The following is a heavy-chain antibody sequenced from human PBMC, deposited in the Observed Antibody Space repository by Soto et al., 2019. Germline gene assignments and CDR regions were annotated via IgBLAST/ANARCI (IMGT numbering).Heavy chain of an antibody. CDR3: ASIQSGESAATGDY. Sequence: SVKVSCKASGYTFTGYYMHWVRQAPGQGLEWMGWINPSSGGTNYAQKFQGRVTMTRDTSVSTAYMELSRLRSDDTAVYYCASIQSGESAATGDYWGQGTLVTVSS. CDR2: INPSSGGT. V-gene: IGHV1-2*02. CDR1: GYTFTGYY. D-gene: IGHD2-15*01. J-gene: IGHJ4*02.